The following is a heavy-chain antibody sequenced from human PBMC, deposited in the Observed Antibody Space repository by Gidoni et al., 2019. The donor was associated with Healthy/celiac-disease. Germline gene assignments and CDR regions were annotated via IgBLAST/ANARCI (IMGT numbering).Heavy chain of an antibody. D-gene: IGHD6-13*01. J-gene: IGHJ4*02. CDR2: IYYSGST. CDR1: GGSISSYY. CDR3: ARVQQQLDTYYFDY. Sequence: QVQLQESGPGLVKPSETLSLTCTVSGGSISSYYWSWIRQPPGKGLEWIGYIYYSGSTNYNPSLKSRVTISVDTSKNQFSLKLSSVTAADTAVYYCARVQQQLDTYYFDYWGQGTLVTVSS. V-gene: IGHV4-59*01.